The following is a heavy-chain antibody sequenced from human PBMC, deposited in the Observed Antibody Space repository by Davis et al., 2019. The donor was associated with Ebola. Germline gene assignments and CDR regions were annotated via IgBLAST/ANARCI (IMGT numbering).Heavy chain of an antibody. CDR2: TYHSGST. CDR3: ARDYSYGGDYYYGMDV. J-gene: IGHJ6*02. CDR1: GGSISSGGHC. V-gene: IGHV4-30-2*01. Sequence: PSETLSLTCAVSGGSISSGGHCWSWIRQPPGKGLEWIGYTYHSGSTNYNPSLKSRVTIAVDTSKNQFSLKLSSVTAADTAVYYCARDYSYGGDYYYGMDVWGQGTTVTVSS. D-gene: IGHD5-18*01.